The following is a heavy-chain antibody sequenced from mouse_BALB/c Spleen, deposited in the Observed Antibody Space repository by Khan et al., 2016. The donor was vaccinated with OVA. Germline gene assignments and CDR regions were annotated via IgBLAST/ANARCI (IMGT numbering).Heavy chain of an antibody. CDR3: ARVYGGDFDY. CDR2: ISYSGNT. J-gene: IGHJ3*01. Sequence: EVKLLESGPGLVKPSQSLSLTCTVTGYSITSDYAWNWIRQFPGNKLEWMGFISYSGNTNYNPSLKSRISITRDTSKNQFFLQLNSVTTEDTATYYCARVYGGDFDYWGQGTLVTVSA. CDR1: GYSITSDYA. D-gene: IGHD1-1*01. V-gene: IGHV3-2*02.